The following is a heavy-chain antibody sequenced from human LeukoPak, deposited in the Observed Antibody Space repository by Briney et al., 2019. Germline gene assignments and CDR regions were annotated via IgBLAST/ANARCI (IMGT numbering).Heavy chain of an antibody. V-gene: IGHV3-49*04. D-gene: IGHD3-22*01. CDR2: IRSKAYGGTT. CDR1: GFTFGDYA. J-gene: IGHJ4*02. CDR3: TRERYSSAYYGY. Sequence: PGGSLRLSCTASGFTFGDYAMSWVRQAPGKGLEWVGFIRSKAYGGTTEYAASVEGRFTISRDDSKSVAYLLMNSLKTEDTALYYCTRERYSSAYYGYWGQGTLVTVSS.